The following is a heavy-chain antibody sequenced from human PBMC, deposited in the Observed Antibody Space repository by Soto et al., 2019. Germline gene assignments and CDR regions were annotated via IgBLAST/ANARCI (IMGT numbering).Heavy chain of an antibody. CDR1: GFTFNNAW. J-gene: IGHJ4*02. CDR3: TTEKGIQVWWFGY. CDR2: IRSKTDGGAT. V-gene: IGHV3-15*01. Sequence: EVQLVESGGGLVKPGGSLRLSCVASGFTFNNAWMTWVRQAPGKGLEWVGRIRSKTDGGATDYAAPVKGRFTISRDDSENTLYLQMNSLKAEDTAVYYCTTEKGIQVWWFGYWGQGTLVTVSS. D-gene: IGHD5-18*01.